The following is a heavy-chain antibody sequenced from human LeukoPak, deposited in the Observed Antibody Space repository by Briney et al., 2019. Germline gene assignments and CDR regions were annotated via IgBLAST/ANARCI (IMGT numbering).Heavy chain of an antibody. CDR1: GFTFSSYG. J-gene: IGHJ4*02. CDR3: ARDGTYDLWSGYPDY. D-gene: IGHD3-3*01. CDR2: IWYDGSNK. V-gene: IGHV3-33*01. Sequence: GRSLRLSCAASGFTFSSYGMHWVRQAPGKGLEWVAVIWYDGSNKYYADSVKGRFTISRDNSKNTLYLQMNSLRAEDTAVYYCARDGTYDLWSGYPDYWGQGTLVTVSS.